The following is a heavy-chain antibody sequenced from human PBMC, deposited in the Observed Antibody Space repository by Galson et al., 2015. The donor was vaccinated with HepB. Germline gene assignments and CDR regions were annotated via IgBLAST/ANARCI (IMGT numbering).Heavy chain of an antibody. J-gene: IGHJ6*03. CDR1: GGSLSGYY. CDR2: INQSGST. D-gene: IGHD2/OR15-2a*01. CDR3: ASRRVLRNYYYMDV. Sequence: SETLSLTCAVYGGSLSGYYWSWIRQPPGKGLEWIGEINQSGSTNYNPSLESRVTISVDTSKNQFSLRPTSVTAADTGAYYCASRRVLRNYYYMDVWGKGTTVTVSS. V-gene: IGHV4-34*01.